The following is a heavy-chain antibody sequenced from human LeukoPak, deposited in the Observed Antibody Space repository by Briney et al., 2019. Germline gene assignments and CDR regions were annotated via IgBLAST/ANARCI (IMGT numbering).Heavy chain of an antibody. CDR2: IYYSGST. Sequence: SETLSLTCTVSGGSISSGDYYWSWIRQPPGKGLEWIGYIYYSGSTYYNPSLKSRVTISVDTSKNQFSLKLSSVAAADTAVYYCARGAGPTHSSGWYGYWYFDLWGRGTLVTVSS. CDR1: GGSISSGDYY. J-gene: IGHJ2*01. V-gene: IGHV4-30-4*01. CDR3: ARGAGPTHSSGWYGYWYFDL. D-gene: IGHD6-19*01.